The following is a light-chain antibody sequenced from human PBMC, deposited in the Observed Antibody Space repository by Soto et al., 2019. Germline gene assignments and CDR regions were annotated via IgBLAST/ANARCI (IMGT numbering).Light chain of an antibody. CDR3: QQYNNWPLT. CDR2: GAS. Sequence: EIVMTQSPATLSVSPGERATLFCRASQSVSSNLAWYQQKPGQAPRLLIYGASTRATGIPARFSGSGSGTEFTLTISSLQSEDFVVYYCQQYNNWPLTFGGGTKVE. V-gene: IGKV3-15*01. J-gene: IGKJ4*01. CDR1: QSVSSN.